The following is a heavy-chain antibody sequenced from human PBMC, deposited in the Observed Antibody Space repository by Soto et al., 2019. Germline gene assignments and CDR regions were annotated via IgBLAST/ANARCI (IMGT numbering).Heavy chain of an antibody. V-gene: IGHV3-23*01. Sequence: DVQLLESGGGLAQRGGSLRLSCAASGFSFSTYGMTWVRQAPGKGLEWVSYGGSGGSTYYADSVKGRFTISRDNSKNTLYLQMNSLRAEDTAVYYCVKFRGRAYHYYYMDVWGNGTTDTVSS. J-gene: IGHJ6*03. D-gene: IGHD3-16*01. CDR1: GFSFSTYG. CDR3: VKFRGRAYHYYYMDV. CDR2: YGGSGGST.